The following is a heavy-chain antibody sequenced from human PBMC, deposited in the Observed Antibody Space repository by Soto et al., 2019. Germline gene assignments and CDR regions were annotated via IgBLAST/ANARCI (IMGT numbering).Heavy chain of an antibody. Sequence: PPEALSLTWSVSGGFITTGGTYWSLARLLPGKGLQWVGYIYYTGAAYYNPALKSRVTISLDTSENRFSLKLTSVTAADTAVYYCASGTYTSVSFDFWGHGRQVTVSS. D-gene: IGHD2-2*02. CDR3: ASGTYTSVSFDF. V-gene: IGHV4-31*02. J-gene: IGHJ4*01. CDR1: GGFITTGGTY. CDR2: IYYTGAA.